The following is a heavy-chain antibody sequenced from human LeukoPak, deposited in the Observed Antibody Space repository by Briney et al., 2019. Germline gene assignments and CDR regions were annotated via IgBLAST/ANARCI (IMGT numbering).Heavy chain of an antibody. CDR2: IYYSGST. CDR1: GGSISSYY. CDR3: ARHGAGFDY. V-gene: IGHV4-59*08. D-gene: IGHD2-15*01. Sequence: SEALSLTCTVSGGSISSYYWSWIRQPPGKGLEWIGYIYYSGSTNYNPSLKSRVTISVDTSKNQFSLKLSAVTAADRAVYYCARHGAGFDYWGQGTLVTVSS. J-gene: IGHJ4*02.